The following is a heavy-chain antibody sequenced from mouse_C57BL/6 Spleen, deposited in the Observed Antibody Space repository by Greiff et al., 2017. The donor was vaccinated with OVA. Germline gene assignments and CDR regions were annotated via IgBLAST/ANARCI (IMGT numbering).Heavy chain of an antibody. V-gene: IGHV14-4*01. CDR1: GFNIKDDY. D-gene: IGHD1-1*01. J-gene: IGHJ3*01. Sequence: EVKLVESGAELVRPGASVKLSCTASGFNIKDDYMHWVKQRPEQGLEWIGWIDPENGDTEYASKFQGKATITADTSSNTAYLQLSSLTSEDTAVYYCTTSDGSSPAWFAYWGQGTLVTVAA. CDR2: IDPENGDT. CDR3: TTSDGSSPAWFAY.